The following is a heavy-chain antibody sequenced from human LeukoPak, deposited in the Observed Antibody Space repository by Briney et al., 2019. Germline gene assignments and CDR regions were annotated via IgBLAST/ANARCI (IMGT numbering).Heavy chain of an antibody. J-gene: IGHJ4*02. D-gene: IGHD2-21*01. CDR3: AREVGLCGGDCYGLDY. Sequence: GSSVKVSCKASGGTFSSYTISWVRQAPGQGLEWMGRIIPIPGIANYAQKFQGRVTITADKSTSTAYMELSSLRSEDTAVYCCAREVGLCGGDCYGLDYWGQGTLVTVSS. CDR2: IIPIPGIA. V-gene: IGHV1-69*04. CDR1: GGTFSSYT.